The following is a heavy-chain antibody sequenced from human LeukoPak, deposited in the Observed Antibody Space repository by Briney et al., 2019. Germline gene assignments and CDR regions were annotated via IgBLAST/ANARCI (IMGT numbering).Heavy chain of an antibody. CDR3: AREGIVVVPAAMN. CDR2: IYYSGST. J-gene: IGHJ4*02. Sequence: SETLSLTCTVSGGSISSGDYYWSWIRQPPGKGLEWIGYIYYSGSTYYNPSLKSRVTISVDTSKNQFSLKLSSVTAADTAVCYCAREGIVVVPAAMNWGQGTLVTVSS. V-gene: IGHV4-30-4*08. D-gene: IGHD2-2*01. CDR1: GGSISSGDYY.